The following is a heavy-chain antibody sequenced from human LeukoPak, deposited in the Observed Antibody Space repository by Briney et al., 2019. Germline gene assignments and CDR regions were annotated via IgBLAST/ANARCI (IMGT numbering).Heavy chain of an antibody. CDR3: ARMGIAVAGAFDY. J-gene: IGHJ4*02. D-gene: IGHD6-19*01. CDR2: IDWDDDK. CDR1: GFSLSTSGMC. Sequence: SGPALVKPTQTLTLTCTFSGFSLSTSGMCVSWIRQPPGKALEWLARIDWDDDKYYSTPLKTRLTISKDTSKNQVVLTMTNMDPVDTATYYCARMGIAVAGAFDYWGQGTLVTVSS. V-gene: IGHV2-70*11.